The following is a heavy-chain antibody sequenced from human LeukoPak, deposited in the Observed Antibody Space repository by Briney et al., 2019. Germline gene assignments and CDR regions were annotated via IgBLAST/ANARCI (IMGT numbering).Heavy chain of an antibody. CDR3: ARAAWGVAPFDY. CDR2: IKQDGSEK. V-gene: IGHV3-7*01. D-gene: IGHD2-8*01. Sequence: PGGSLRLSCATSGFTFSHYWMSWVRQAPGKGLEWVANIKQDGSEKYYVDSVKGRFTISRDNAKNSLYLQMNSLRAEDTAVYYCARAAWGVAPFDYWGQGTLVTVSS. J-gene: IGHJ4*02. CDR1: GFTFSHYW.